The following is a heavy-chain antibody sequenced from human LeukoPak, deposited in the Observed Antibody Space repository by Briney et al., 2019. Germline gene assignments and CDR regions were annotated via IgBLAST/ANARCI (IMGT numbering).Heavy chain of an antibody. D-gene: IGHD3-22*01. J-gene: IGHJ4*02. V-gene: IGHV3-53*01. CDR1: GFTVSSNY. CDR3: ARLDMDYYDSSGYGFDY. Sequence: GGSLRPSCAASGFTVSSNYMSWVRQAPGKGLEWVSVIYSGGSTYYADSVKGRFTISRDNSKNTLYLQMNSPRAEDTAVYYCARLDMDYYDSSGYGFDYWGQGTLVTVSS. CDR2: IYSGGST.